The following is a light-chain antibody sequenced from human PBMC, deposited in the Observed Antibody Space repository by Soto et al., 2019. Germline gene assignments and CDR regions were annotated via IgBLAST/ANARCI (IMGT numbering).Light chain of an antibody. CDR2: DVT. J-gene: IGLJ3*02. V-gene: IGLV2-14*03. Sequence: QSVLTQPASVSGSPGQSITISCTGTSSDIGGYDFVSWYQQHPGKAPRLMIYDVTKRPSGVSNRFSGSKSGNTASLAISGLQTEDEADYYCSSYASSATRVFGGGTKLTVL. CDR1: SSDIGGYDF. CDR3: SSYASSATRV.